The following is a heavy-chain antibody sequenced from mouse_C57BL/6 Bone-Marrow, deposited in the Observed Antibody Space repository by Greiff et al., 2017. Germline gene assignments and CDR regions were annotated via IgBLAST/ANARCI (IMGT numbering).Heavy chain of an antibody. Sequence: VKLMESGPELVKPGASVKISCKASGYAFSSSWMNWVKQRPGKGLEWIGRSYPGDGDTNYNGKFKGKATLTADKSSSTAYMQLSSLTSEDSAVYFCARGGGNYEYFDVWGTGTTVTVSS. CDR3: ARGGGNYEYFDV. CDR2: SYPGDGDT. CDR1: GYAFSSSW. V-gene: IGHV1-82*01. J-gene: IGHJ1*03. D-gene: IGHD2-1*01.